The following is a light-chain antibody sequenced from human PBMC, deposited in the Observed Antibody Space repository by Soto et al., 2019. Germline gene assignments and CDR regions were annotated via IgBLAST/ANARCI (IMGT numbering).Light chain of an antibody. CDR3: HQVNSYPHT. CDR1: QGVYSY. V-gene: IGKV1-9*01. Sequence: DIQLSQSPSFLSASVEDRVTITCRASQGVYSYLAWYQQKPGRAPSLLIYAASTLQTGVPSRFSGSGSGTEFTLTISSLQPEDFATYYCHQVNSYPHTFGGGTKVDIK. CDR2: AAS. J-gene: IGKJ4*01.